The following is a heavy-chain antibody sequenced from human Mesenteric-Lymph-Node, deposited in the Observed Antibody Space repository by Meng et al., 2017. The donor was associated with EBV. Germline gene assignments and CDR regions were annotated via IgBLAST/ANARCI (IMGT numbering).Heavy chain of an antibody. D-gene: IGHD3-10*01. V-gene: IGHV4-61*01. CDR2: VYYSGST. CDR3: ARENPARGNWFDP. Sequence: QVQLQESGPGLVQPSEPLSLTCTVSGRSVSSTSYYWSWIRQPPGKRLEWIGYVYYSGSTNYNPSLKSRVTISVDTSKNQFSLNLYSVTAADTAVYYCARENPARGNWFDPWGQGALVTSPQ. CDR1: GRSVSSTSYY. J-gene: IGHJ5*02.